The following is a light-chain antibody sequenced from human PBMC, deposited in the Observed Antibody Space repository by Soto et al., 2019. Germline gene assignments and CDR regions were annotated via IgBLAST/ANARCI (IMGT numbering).Light chain of an antibody. Sequence: QSALTQPASVSGSPGQSITISCTGTSSDVGGYNYVSWYQQHPGKAPKLMIYEVSNRPSGVSNRFSGSKSGNTASLTISGLXXXXXADYYCSSYTSSSTVVFGGGTKV. J-gene: IGLJ2*01. CDR3: SSYTSSSTVV. CDR2: EVS. CDR1: SSDVGGYNY. V-gene: IGLV2-14*01.